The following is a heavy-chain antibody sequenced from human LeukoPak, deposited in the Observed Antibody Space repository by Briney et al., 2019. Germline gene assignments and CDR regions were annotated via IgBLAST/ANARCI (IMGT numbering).Heavy chain of an antibody. V-gene: IGHV5-51*01. CDR2: IYPGDSDT. D-gene: IGHD4-17*01. J-gene: IGHJ3*02. CDR1: GSSFTSYW. Sequence: RGESLKISCKTSGSSFTSYWIGWLRQMPGKGLEWMGIIYPGDSDTRYSPSFQGQVTMSADKSISSAYLRWSSLKASDTAMYYCARRPTPNCGNYYDAFDIWGPGTMVTVSS. CDR3: ARRPTPNCGNYYDAFDI.